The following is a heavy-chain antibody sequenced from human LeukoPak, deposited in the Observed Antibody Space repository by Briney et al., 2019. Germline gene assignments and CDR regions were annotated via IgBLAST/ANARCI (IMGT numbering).Heavy chain of an antibody. CDR3: ARDQSTMVRGPNIHLYMDA. Sequence: SETLSLTCTVSGGSISSGDYYWSWIRQPPGKGLEWIGYIYYSGSTYYNPSLKSRVTISVDTSKNQFSLKLSSVTAADTAVYYCARDQSTMVRGPNIHLYMDAWGKGTTVTVSS. V-gene: IGHV4-30-4*08. CDR2: IYYSGST. D-gene: IGHD3-10*01. CDR1: GGSISSGDYY. J-gene: IGHJ6*03.